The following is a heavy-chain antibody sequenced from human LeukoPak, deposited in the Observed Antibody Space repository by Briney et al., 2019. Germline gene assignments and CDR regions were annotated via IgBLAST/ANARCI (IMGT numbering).Heavy chain of an antibody. D-gene: IGHD6-6*01. CDR3: ARVVVSSSSDYFDY. CDR2: ISYDGSKK. CDR1: GFTFSDYA. V-gene: IGHV3-30*04. Sequence: GGSLRLSCAASGFTFSDYAMHWVRQAPGKGLEWVAVISYDGSKKYYADSVKGRFTISRDTSKNTLYLQMNSLRAEDTAEYYCARVVVSSSSDYFDYWGQGTLVTVS. J-gene: IGHJ4*02.